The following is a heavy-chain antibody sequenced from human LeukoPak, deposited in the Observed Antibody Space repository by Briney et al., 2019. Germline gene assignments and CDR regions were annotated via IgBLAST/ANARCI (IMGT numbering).Heavy chain of an antibody. Sequence: PGGSLRLSCAASGFTFSDYYMSWIRQAPGKGLEWVSYISSSGSTIYYADSVKGRFTISRDNAKNSLYLQMNSLRAEDTAVYYCASGRHYDSSGYYYVNYWGQGTLVTVSS. D-gene: IGHD3-22*01. CDR1: GFTFSDYY. CDR2: ISSSGSTI. J-gene: IGHJ4*02. V-gene: IGHV3-11*04. CDR3: ASGRHYDSSGYYYVNY.